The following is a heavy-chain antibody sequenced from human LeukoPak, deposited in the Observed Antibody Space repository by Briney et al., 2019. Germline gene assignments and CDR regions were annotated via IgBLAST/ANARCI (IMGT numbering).Heavy chain of an antibody. CDR1: GGSISSYY. J-gene: IGHJ3*02. V-gene: IGHV4-4*07. CDR2: IYTSGST. Sequence: SETLSLTCTVSGGSISSYYWSWIRQPAGKGLEWIGRIYTSGSTNYNPSLKSRVTMSVDTSKNRFSLKLSSVTAADTAVYYCARGKSSGWYEWDAFDIWGQGTMVTVSS. CDR3: ARGKSSGWYEWDAFDI. D-gene: IGHD6-19*01.